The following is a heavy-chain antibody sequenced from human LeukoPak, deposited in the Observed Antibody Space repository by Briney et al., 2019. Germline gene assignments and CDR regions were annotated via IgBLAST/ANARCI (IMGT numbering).Heavy chain of an antibody. CDR3: ARDHPYSSSWYGDY. CDR1: GYTFTSYG. D-gene: IGHD6-13*01. CDR2: TSAYNGNT. V-gene: IGHV1-18*01. J-gene: IGHJ4*02. Sequence: ASVKVSCKASGYTFTSYGISWVRQAPGQELEWMGWTSAYNGNTNYAQKLQGRVTMPTDTSTSTAYMELRSLRSDDTAVYYCARDHPYSSSWYGDYWGQGTLVTVSS.